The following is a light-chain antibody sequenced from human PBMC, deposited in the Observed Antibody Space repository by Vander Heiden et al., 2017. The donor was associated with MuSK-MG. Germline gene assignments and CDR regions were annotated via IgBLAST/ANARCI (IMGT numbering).Light chain of an antibody. J-gene: IGKJ5*01. CDR2: AFS. Sequence: ELVLTQSPDILSLSPGARATLSCRASQSVSSNYLAWYQQKPCQAPRLLIFAFSSRATGIPDRFRGSASGTDFTLSIRILDPEDFTVYYCHQYGASPITFGQGTRMEIK. CDR3: HQYGASPIT. V-gene: IGKV3-20*01. CDR1: QSVSSNY.